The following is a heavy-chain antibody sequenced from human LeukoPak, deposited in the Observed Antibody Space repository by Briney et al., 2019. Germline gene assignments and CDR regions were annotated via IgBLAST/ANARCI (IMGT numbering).Heavy chain of an antibody. D-gene: IGHD1-26*01. J-gene: IGHJ4*02. CDR3: ARGRVEWELPPYFDY. V-gene: IGHV1-18*01. CDR2: INTYNGNT. CDR1: GYTFTTYG. Sequence: ASVKVSCKSSGYTFTTYGITWVRQAPGQGLEWMGWINTYNGNTNYAQKLQGRVTMTTDTSTSTAYMELRSLISDDTAVYYCARGRVEWELPPYFDYWGQGTLVTVSS.